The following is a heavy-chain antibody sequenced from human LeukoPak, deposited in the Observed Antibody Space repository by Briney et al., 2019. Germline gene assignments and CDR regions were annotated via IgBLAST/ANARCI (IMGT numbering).Heavy chain of an antibody. J-gene: IGHJ5*02. V-gene: IGHV1-46*01. CDR1: GYTFTSYY. CDR2: INPTGGST. CDR3: ASDNSVGDNAWWFDP. D-gene: IGHD1-26*01. Sequence: AASVKVSCKASGYTFTSYYMHWVRQAPGQGLEWMGLINPTGGSTGYAQKFQGRVTMTRDMSTSTDYMELSSLRSEDTAIYYCASDNSVGDNAWWFDPWGQGTLVTVSS.